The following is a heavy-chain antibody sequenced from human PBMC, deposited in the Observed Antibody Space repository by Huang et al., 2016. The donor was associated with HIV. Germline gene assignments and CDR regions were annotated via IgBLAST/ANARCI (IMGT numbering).Heavy chain of an antibody. D-gene: IGHD3-22*01. CDR1: GFTFSSYW. CDR3: VRDPRIQSWLNYFDY. Sequence: EVQLVESGGGLVQPGGSLRLSCAASGFTFSSYWLHWVRQAPGKGPVLGSRINSEGSSSGYADSVKGRFTSSRDNAKNTLYLQMNSLRAEDTAVYYCVRDPRIQSWLNYFDYWGQGTLVSVSS. CDR2: INSEGSSS. J-gene: IGHJ4*02. V-gene: IGHV3-74*01.